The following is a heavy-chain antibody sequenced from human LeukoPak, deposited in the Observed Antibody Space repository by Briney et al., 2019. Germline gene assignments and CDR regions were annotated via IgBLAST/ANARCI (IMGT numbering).Heavy chain of an antibody. Sequence: GGSLRLSCAASGFTFSSYAMSWVRQAPGKGLERVSAISGSGGSTYCADSVKGRFTISRDNSKNTLYLQMNSLRAEDTAVYYCAKALYDFWSGSDYWGQGTLVTVSS. V-gene: IGHV3-23*01. CDR2: ISGSGGST. J-gene: IGHJ4*02. CDR3: AKALYDFWSGSDY. D-gene: IGHD3-3*01. CDR1: GFTFSSYA.